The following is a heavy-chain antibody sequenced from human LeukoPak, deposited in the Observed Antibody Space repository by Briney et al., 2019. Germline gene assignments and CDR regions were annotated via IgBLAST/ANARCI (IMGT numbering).Heavy chain of an antibody. V-gene: IGHV3-30*04. CDR3: ARGSSYGLSFRLRPFDY. J-gene: IGHJ4*02. CDR1: GFTFTIYA. D-gene: IGHD5-18*01. Sequence: PGGSLRLSCAASGFTFTIYAMHWVRQAPGKGLEWVAVISFDGSDKYYADSVKGRFTISRDNSKNTLYLQMNSLRAEDTAVYYCARGSSYGLSFRLRPFDYWGQGTLVTASS. CDR2: ISFDGSDK.